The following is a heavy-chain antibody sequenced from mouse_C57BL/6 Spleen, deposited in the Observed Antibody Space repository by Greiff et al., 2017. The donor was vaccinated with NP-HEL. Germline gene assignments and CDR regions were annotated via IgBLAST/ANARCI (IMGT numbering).Heavy chain of an antibody. CDR2: IYPGNSDT. D-gene: IGHD3-2*02. Sequence: VQLKQSGTVLARPGASVKMSCKTSGYTFTSYWMHWVKQRPGQGLEWIGAIYPGNSDTSYNQKFKGKAKLTAVTSASTAYMELSSLTNEDSAVYYCTGDSSGATWFAYWGQGTLVTVSA. CDR1: GYTFTSYW. V-gene: IGHV1-5*01. J-gene: IGHJ3*01. CDR3: TGDSSGATWFAY.